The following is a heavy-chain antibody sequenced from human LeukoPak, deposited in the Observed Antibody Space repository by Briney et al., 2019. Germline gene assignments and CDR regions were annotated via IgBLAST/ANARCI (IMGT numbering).Heavy chain of an antibody. Sequence: GGSLRLSCTASGFTFNSHWMGWVRQAPGKGLEWLANINQGGSEKYYVDSVKGRFTISRDNAKNSLYLQMNSLRAEDTAVYYCARDMVPASIAFDYWGQGALVTVSS. J-gene: IGHJ4*02. CDR2: INQGGSEK. CDR3: ARDMVPASIAFDY. CDR1: GFTFNSHW. D-gene: IGHD2-2*01. V-gene: IGHV3-7*03.